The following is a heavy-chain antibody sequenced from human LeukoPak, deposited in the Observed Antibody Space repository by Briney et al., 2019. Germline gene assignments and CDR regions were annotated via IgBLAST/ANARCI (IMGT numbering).Heavy chain of an antibody. CDR3: ARQYSSSWYNPDYFDY. J-gene: IGHJ4*02. Sequence: ASVKVSCKASGYTFTSYGTNWVRQATGQGLEWMGWMNPNSGNTGYAQKFQGRVTMTTDTSTSTAYMELRSLRSDDTAVYYCARQYSSSWYNPDYFDYWGQGTLVTVSS. CDR1: GYTFTSYG. D-gene: IGHD6-13*01. CDR2: MNPNSGNT. V-gene: IGHV1-8*01.